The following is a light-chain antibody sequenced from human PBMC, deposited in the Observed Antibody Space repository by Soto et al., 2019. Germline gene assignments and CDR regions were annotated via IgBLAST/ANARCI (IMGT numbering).Light chain of an antibody. CDR3: SSFAVSPVV. J-gene: IGLJ2*01. V-gene: IGLV2-8*01. CDR2: EVN. CDR1: GIDDYDYNY. Sequence: QSVLTQPPSASGSPGQSVTIPCTGTGIDDYDYNYVSWYQQHPGKVPKLIIYEVNKRPSGVPDRFYGSKSGSTASLTVSGLQAEDEADYYCSSFAVSPVVFGGGTKVTVL.